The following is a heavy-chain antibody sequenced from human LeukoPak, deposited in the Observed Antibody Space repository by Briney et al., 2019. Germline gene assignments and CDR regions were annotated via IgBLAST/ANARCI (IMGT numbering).Heavy chain of an antibody. CDR2: INEDGSTT. V-gene: IGHV3-74*01. D-gene: IGHD1-26*01. Sequence: QAWGSLRLSCAASGFTFSSNWMHWVRQAPGKGLVWVSRINEDGSTTNYADSVKGRSTIFRDNAKNTLYLQMNSLSAEDTAVYYCVRDLGGRSGHWGQGTLVTVSS. J-gene: IGHJ4*02. CDR3: VRDLGGRSGH. CDR1: GFTFSSNW.